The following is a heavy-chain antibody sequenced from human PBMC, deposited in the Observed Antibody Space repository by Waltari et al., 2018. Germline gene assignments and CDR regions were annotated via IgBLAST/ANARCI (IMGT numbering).Heavy chain of an antibody. CDR3: ARIGGYSSGWYDYYYGMDV. CDR1: GFSLSTSGMR. CDR2: IDWDDDK. J-gene: IGHJ6*02. Sequence: QVTLKESGPALVKPTQTLTLTCTFSGFSLSTSGMRVSWIRQPPGKALEWLARIDWDDDKFYSTSLKTRLTISKDTSKNQVVLTMTNMDPVDTATYYCARIGGYSSGWYDYYYGMDVWGQGTTVIVSS. D-gene: IGHD6-19*01. V-gene: IGHV2-70*04.